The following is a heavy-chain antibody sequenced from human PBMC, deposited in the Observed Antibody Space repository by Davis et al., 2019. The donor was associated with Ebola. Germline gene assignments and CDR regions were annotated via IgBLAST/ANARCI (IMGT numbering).Heavy chain of an antibody. Sequence: GESLKISCAASGFVFRNYVMSWVRQAPGKGLEWVSTLGTSADTYYADSLKGRFTISSDNSKNTLYLQMNSLGAEDPAIYYSVRVSRNIATGCYRFDAFDIGAKGHWSPSLQ. CDR2: LGTSADT. V-gene: IGHV3-23*01. CDR3: VRVSRNIATGCYRFDAFDI. D-gene: IGHD6-19*01. CDR1: GFVFRNYV. J-gene: IGHJ3*02.